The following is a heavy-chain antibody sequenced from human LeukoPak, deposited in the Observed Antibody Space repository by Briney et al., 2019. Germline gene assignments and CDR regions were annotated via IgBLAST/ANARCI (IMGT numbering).Heavy chain of an antibody. J-gene: IGHJ4*02. D-gene: IGHD4-17*01. V-gene: IGHV3-48*03. Sequence: GGTLRLSCAASGFTFSSYEMNWVRQAPGKGLEWVSYISSSGSTIYYADSVKGLFTISRDNAKNSLYLQMNSLRAEDTAVYYCARDSRSDYGDYGGDYWGQGTLVTVSS. CDR2: ISSSGSTI. CDR3: ARDSRSDYGDYGGDY. CDR1: GFTFSSYE.